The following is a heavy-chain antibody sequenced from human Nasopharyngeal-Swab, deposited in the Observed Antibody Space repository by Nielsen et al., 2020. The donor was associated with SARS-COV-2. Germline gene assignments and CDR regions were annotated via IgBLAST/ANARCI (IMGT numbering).Heavy chain of an antibody. V-gene: IGHV1-3*01. CDR3: ARDSVPAAMGVGYYYYYMDV. Sequence: WVRQAPGQRLEWMGWINAGNGNTKYSQKLQGRVTITRDTSASTAYMELSSLRSEDTAVYYCARDSVPAAMGVGYYYYYMDVWGKGTTVTVSS. CDR2: INAGNGNT. J-gene: IGHJ6*03. D-gene: IGHD2-2*01.